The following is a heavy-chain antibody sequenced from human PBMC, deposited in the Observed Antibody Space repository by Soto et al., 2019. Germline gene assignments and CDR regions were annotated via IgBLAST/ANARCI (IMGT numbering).Heavy chain of an antibody. D-gene: IGHD3-10*01. J-gene: IGHJ6*02. CDR2: ISYDGSNK. CDR3: AKLLWFGELVDAYGMDV. CDR1: GFTFSSYG. Sequence: QVQLVESGGGVVQPGRSLRLSCAASGFTFSSYGMHWVRQAPGKGLEWVAVISYDGSNKYYADSVKGRFTISRDNSKNTLYLQMNCLRAEDTAVYYCAKLLWFGELVDAYGMDVWGQGTTVTVSS. V-gene: IGHV3-30*18.